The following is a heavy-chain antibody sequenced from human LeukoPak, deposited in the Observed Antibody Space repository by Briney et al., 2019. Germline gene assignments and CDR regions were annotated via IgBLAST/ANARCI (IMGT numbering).Heavy chain of an antibody. CDR2: INGSGGRT. CDR1: GFTFSSYA. J-gene: IGHJ5*02. CDR3: AKEYYDVWSGYYTGSLYSGFDP. V-gene: IGHV3-23*01. D-gene: IGHD3-3*01. Sequence: PGGSLRLSCAASGFTFSSYAMSWVRQAPGKGLEWVSAINGSGGRTYYVDSVKGRFTISRDNSKNTLYLQMNSLRAEDTAVYYCAKEYYDVWSGYYTGSLYSGFDPWGQGTLVTVSS.